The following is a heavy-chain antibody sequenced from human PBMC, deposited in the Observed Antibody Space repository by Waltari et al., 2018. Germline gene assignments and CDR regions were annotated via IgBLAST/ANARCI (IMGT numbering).Heavy chain of an antibody. CDR2: MHPNRGIT. V-gene: IGHV1-8*01. CDR3: ARAYSGSLATVATNYYYYMAV. D-gene: IGHD5-12*01. Sequence: QVQLVQSGAEVKKPGASVKVSCKASGYTFTSYDNNWVRQATGPGLEWMGLMHPNRGITGYAQKFQGRVTMPRNTSRSTAYMELSSLRSEDTAVYYCARAYSGSLATVATNYYYYMAVWGKGTTVTVSS. CDR1: GYTFTSYD. J-gene: IGHJ6*03.